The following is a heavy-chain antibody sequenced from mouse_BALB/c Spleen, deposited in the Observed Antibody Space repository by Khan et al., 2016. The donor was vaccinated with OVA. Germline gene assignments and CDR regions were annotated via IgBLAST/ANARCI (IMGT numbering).Heavy chain of an antibody. Sequence: VRLQQSGPELVKPGASVKIPCKASGYAFPDYNMDWVKQSHGKSLEWIGDIPHNNGGTIYNQKFKGKATLTVDKSSSTAYMELRSLTSEDTAVYDCARGGFGSPFAYWGQGTLVTVSA. D-gene: IGHD1-1*01. V-gene: IGHV1-18*01. CDR1: GYAFPDYN. J-gene: IGHJ3*01. CDR3: ARGGFGSPFAY. CDR2: IPHNNGGT.